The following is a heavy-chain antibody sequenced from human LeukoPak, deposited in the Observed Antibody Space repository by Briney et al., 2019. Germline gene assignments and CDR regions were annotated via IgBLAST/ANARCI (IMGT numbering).Heavy chain of an antibody. Sequence: PSGSLTLSCAASGFTISNYYMSWVRQPPGKGLDWVWYISYSGSTNYNPSLKSRVTISVDTSKNQFSLKVNSVTAADTAMYYCARARYVNSFYAFDIWGQGTLVTVSS. D-gene: IGHD3-9*01. CDR1: GFTISNYY. J-gene: IGHJ3*02. CDR3: ARARYVNSFYAFDI. CDR2: ISYSGST. V-gene: IGHV4-59*01.